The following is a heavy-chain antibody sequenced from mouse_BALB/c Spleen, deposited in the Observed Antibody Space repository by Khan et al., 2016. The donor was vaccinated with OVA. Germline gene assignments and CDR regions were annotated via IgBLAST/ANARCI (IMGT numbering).Heavy chain of an antibody. CDR1: GCSLTTYG. J-gene: IGHJ3*01. V-gene: IGHV2-2*01. D-gene: IGHD2-12*01. CDR2: IWSGGST. Sequence: QVQLKQSGPGLVQPSQSLSITCTVSGCSLTTYGIHWVRQSPGKGLEWLGVIWSGGSTDYNAPFISRLSISQDNSKSQVFFKMNSLQADDTAIYYCARHSYRYDFTYWGQGTLVTVSA. CDR3: ARHSYRYDFTY.